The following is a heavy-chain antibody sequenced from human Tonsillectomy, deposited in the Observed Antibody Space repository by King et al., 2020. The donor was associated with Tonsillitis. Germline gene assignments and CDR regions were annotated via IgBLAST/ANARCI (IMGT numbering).Heavy chain of an antibody. CDR3: ARGTVGFDP. CDR2: ISSSISYM. D-gene: IGHD3/OR15-3a*01. CDR1: GFTFSSHT. V-gene: IGHV3-21*01. J-gene: IGHJ5*02. Sequence: QLVQSGGGLVKSGGSLRLSCAASGFTFSSHTMNWVRQAPGKGLEWVSSISSSISYMYYADSVKDRFTISRDNAKNSLYLQMNSLRAEDTAVYYCARGTVGFDPWGQGTLVTVSS.